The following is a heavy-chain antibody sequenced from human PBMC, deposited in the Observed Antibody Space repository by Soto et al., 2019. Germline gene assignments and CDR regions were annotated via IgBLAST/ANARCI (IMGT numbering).Heavy chain of an antibody. V-gene: IGHV3-23*01. J-gene: IGHJ6*02. CDR2: ISGTGIST. Sequence: GGSLRLSCAASGFTFTTYPLSWVRQAPGKGLEWVSGISGTGISTYYADSAKGRFTISRDNSKNMVFLQMNSLRAEDTAIYYCAKPPVITASYYYSGMDVWGQGTTVTVSS. CDR1: GFTFTTYP. CDR3: AKPPVITASYYYSGMDV.